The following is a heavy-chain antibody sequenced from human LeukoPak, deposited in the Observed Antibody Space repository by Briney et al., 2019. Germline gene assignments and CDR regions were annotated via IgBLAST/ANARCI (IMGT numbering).Heavy chain of an antibody. J-gene: IGHJ6*02. CDR3: ANSIVRGVIATYYYYGMDV. D-gene: IGHD3-10*01. CDR1: GFTFSSYA. CDR2: ISYDGSNK. Sequence: PGRSLRLSCAASGFTFSSYAMHWVRQAPGKGLEWVAVISYDGSNKYYADSVKGRFTISRDNSKNTLYLQMNSLRAEDTAVYYCANSIVRGVIATYYYYGMDVWGQGTTVTVSS. V-gene: IGHV3-30-3*01.